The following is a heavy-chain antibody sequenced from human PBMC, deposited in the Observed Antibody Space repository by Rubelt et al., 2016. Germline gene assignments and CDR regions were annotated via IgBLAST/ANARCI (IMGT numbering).Heavy chain of an antibody. J-gene: IGHJ5*02. CDR1: GGSISSSSYY. V-gene: IGHV4-39*07. CDR3: ARGPEGISGFDP. Sequence: QESGPGLVKPSETLSLTCTVSGGSISSSSYYWGWIRQPPGKGLEWIGSIYYSGSTYYNPSLKSRVTISVDTSKNQFSLKLSSVTAADTAVYYCARGPEGISGFDPWGQGTLVTVSS. CDR2: IYYSGST. D-gene: IGHD2-15*01.